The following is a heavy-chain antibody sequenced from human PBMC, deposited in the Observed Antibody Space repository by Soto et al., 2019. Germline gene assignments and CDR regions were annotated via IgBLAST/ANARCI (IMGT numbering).Heavy chain of an antibody. CDR3: AKDEAAAGYFDY. V-gene: IGHV3-30*18. CDR2: ISYDGSNK. D-gene: IGHD6-13*01. J-gene: IGHJ4*02. CDR1: GFTFSSYG. Sequence: PGGSLRLSCAASGFTFSSYGMHWVRQAPGKGLEWVAVISYDGSNKYYADSVKGRFTISRDNSKNTLYLQMNSLRAEDTAVYYCAKDEAAAGYFDYWGQGTLVTVSS.